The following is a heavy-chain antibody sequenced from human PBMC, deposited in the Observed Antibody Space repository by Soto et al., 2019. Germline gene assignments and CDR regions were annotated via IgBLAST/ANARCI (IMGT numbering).Heavy chain of an antibody. CDR2: IYYSGST. Sequence: SETLSLTCTVSGGSISSYYWSWIRQPPGKGLEWIGYIYYSGSTNYNPSLKSRVTISVDTSKNQFSLKLSSVTAADTAVYYCARCLVTAIGVWFDPWGQVTLFIVS. CDR1: GGSISSYY. V-gene: IGHV4-59*08. D-gene: IGHD2-21*02. J-gene: IGHJ5*02. CDR3: ARCLVTAIGVWFDP.